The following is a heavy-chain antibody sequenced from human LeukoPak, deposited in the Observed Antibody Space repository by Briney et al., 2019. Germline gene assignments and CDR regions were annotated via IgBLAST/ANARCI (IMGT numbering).Heavy chain of an antibody. V-gene: IGHV1-2*02. CDR3: AGDRFDWNYDY. J-gene: IGHJ4*02. CDR1: GYTFTGYY. Sequence: ASVKVSCNASGYTFTGYYMHWVRHAPGPGLEWMGWINPNSGGTNYAQKFQGSVTMTRDTSISTAYIELSRRRSADTAVYYCAGDRFDWNYDYWGQGTLVTVSS. D-gene: IGHD1-7*01. CDR2: INPNSGGT.